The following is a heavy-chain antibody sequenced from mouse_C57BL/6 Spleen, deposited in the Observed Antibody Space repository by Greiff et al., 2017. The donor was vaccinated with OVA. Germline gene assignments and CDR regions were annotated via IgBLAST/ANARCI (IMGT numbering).Heavy chain of an antibody. Sequence: VQLKESGPELVKPGDSVKISCKASGYSFTGYFMNWVMQSHGKSLERIGRINPYNGDTFYNQKFKGKATLTVDKSSSTAHMELRSLTSEDSAVYYCARQYYYGSTLYAMDYWGQGTSVTVSS. J-gene: IGHJ4*01. V-gene: IGHV1-20*01. CDR1: GYSFTGYF. CDR3: ARQYYYGSTLYAMDY. CDR2: INPYNGDT. D-gene: IGHD1-1*01.